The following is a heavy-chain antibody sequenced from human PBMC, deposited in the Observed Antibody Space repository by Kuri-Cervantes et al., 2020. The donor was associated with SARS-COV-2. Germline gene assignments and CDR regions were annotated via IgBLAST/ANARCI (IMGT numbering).Heavy chain of an antibody. Sequence: GESLKISCAASGFTFSSYWMHWVRQAPGKGLVWVSRINSDGSSTSYADSVKGRFTISRDSSRNSLYLQMSSLRAEDTAVYYCVTWYDFWSGYSRGRFDYWGQGTLVTVSS. J-gene: IGHJ4*02. CDR1: GFTFSSYW. V-gene: IGHV3-74*01. CDR2: INSDGSST. D-gene: IGHD3-3*01. CDR3: VTWYDFWSGYSRGRFDY.